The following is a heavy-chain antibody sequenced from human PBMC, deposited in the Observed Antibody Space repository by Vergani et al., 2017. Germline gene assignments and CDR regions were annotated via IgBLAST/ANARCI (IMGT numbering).Heavy chain of an antibody. D-gene: IGHD2-2*02. J-gene: IGHJ4*02. Sequence: EVQLLESGGGLVKTGGSLRLSCAASGFTFSNYAMSWVRQAPGKGLEWVSSISGSGDSTYYTDSVKGRFTISGDNSKNMLFLQMNSLRAEDTAVYYCRKGCGSSDCFTADYWGQGILVTVSS. CDR3: RKGCGSSDCFTADY. CDR2: ISGSGDST. V-gene: IGHV3-23*01. CDR1: GFTFSNYA.